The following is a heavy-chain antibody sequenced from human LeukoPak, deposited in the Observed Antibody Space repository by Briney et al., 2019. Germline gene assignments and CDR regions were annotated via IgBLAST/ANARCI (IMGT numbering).Heavy chain of an antibody. CDR2: ISGCGGST. V-gene: IGHV3-23*01. CDR1: GFTFSSYA. Sequence: GGSLRLSCAASGFTFSSYAMSWVRQAPGKGLEWVSAISGCGGSTYYADSVKGRFTISRDNSKNTLYLQMNSLRAEDTAVYYCAKDTLRRWNSLYYFDYWGQGTLVTVSS. J-gene: IGHJ4*02. D-gene: IGHD4-23*01. CDR3: AKDTLRRWNSLYYFDY.